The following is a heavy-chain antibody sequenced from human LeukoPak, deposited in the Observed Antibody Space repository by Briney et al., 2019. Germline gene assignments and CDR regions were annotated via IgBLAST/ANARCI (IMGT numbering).Heavy chain of an antibody. D-gene: IGHD4-17*01. Sequence: ASVKVSCKASGYSFSSYYMHWVRQAPGQGLEWMGIINPSGGSTTYAQKFQGRVTMTRDMSTSTVYMELSSLTSDDMSVYYCARGIWSTTVTAYYLDYWGQGTLVTVSS. V-gene: IGHV1-46*01. J-gene: IGHJ4*02. CDR3: ARGIWSTTVTAYYLDY. CDR2: INPSGGST. CDR1: GYSFSSYY.